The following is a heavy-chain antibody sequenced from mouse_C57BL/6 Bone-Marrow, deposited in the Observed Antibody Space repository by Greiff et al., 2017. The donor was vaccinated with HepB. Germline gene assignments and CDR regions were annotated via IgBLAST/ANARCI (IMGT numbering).Heavy chain of an antibody. CDR1: GFTFSDYG. J-gene: IGHJ2*01. V-gene: IGHV5-17*01. CDR3: ARGHYDGGDY. D-gene: IGHD1-2*01. Sequence: EVKLVESGGGLVKPGGSLKLSCAASGFTFSDYGMHWVRQAPEKGLEWVAYISSGSSTIYYADTVKGRFTISRDNAKNTLFLQMTSLRSEDTAMYYCARGHYDGGDYWGQGTTLTVSS. CDR2: ISSGSSTI.